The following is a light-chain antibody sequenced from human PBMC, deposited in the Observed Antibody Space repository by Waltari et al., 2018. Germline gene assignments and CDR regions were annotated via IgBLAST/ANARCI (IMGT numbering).Light chain of an antibody. CDR3: SSYTSSSTYVV. J-gene: IGLJ2*01. CDR2: DGS. Sequence: QSALTQPASVSGSPGQSITISCTGTSSDVGGYNYVSRYQQHPGKAPKLMIYDGSTRPSGVSNRFSGSKSGNTASLTISGLQAEDEADYYCSSYTSSSTYVVFGGGTKLTVL. CDR1: SSDVGGYNY. V-gene: IGLV2-14*03.